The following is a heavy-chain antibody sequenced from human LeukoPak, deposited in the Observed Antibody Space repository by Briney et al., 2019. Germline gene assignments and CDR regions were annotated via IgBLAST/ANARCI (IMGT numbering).Heavy chain of an antibody. CDR3: AKGFGVVHFFDY. V-gene: IGHV3-21*01. Sequence: KPGGSLRLSCAASGFTFSSYSMNWVRQAPGKGLEWVSSISSSSSYIYYADSVKGRFTISRDNAKNSLYLQMNSLRAEDTAVYYCAKGFGVVHFFDYWGQGTLVTVSS. D-gene: IGHD3-3*01. CDR1: GFTFSSYS. CDR2: ISSSSSYI. J-gene: IGHJ4*02.